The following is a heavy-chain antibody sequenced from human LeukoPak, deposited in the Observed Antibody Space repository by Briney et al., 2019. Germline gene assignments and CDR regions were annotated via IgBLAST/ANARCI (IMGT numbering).Heavy chain of an antibody. CDR2: INPSGGST. D-gene: IGHD6-19*01. CDR3: ASSARGSSGWYDGDY. V-gene: IGHV1-46*01. J-gene: IGHJ4*02. Sequence: ASVKVSCTASGYTFTSYYMHWVRQAPGQGLEWMGIINPSGGSTSYAQKFQGRVTMTRDTSTSTVYMELSSLRSEDTAVYYCASSARGSSGWYDGDYWGQGTLVTVSS. CDR1: GYTFTSYY.